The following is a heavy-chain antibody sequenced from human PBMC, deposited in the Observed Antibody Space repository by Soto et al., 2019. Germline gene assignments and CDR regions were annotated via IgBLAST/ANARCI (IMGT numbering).Heavy chain of an antibody. V-gene: IGHV4-31*03. CDR1: GGSITSGGYY. CDR2: IHYSGST. Sequence: SETLSLTCTVSGGSITSGGYYWSWIRQHPGKGLEWIGHIHYSGSTDYNPSLKSRVSISLDTSKNLLSLRLPSVTAADTAVYYCARGHAFDIWGQGTQVT. J-gene: IGHJ3*02. CDR3: ARGHAFDI.